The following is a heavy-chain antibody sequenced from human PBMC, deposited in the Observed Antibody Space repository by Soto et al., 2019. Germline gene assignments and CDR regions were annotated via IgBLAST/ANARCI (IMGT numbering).Heavy chain of an antibody. Sequence: PSETLSLTWTVSGGSISSGGYYWSWIRQHPGKGLEWIGYIYYSGSTYYNPSLKSRVTISVDTSKNQFSLKLSSVTAADTAVYYCARKKTYSSGWYYYYGMDVWGQGTTVTVSS. J-gene: IGHJ6*02. V-gene: IGHV4-31*02. CDR3: ARKKTYSSGWYYYYGMDV. D-gene: IGHD6-19*01. CDR2: IYYSGST. CDR1: GGSISSGGYY.